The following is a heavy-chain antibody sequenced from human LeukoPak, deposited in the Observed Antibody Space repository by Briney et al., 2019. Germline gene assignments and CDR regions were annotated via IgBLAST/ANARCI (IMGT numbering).Heavy chain of an antibody. V-gene: IGHV4-4*07. Sequence: SETLSLTCTVSGGSISSYYWSWIRQPAGKGLEWIGRIYTSGSTNYNPSLKSRVTMSVDAPKNQFSLKLSSVTAADTAVYYCAREDYYYETNWFDPWGQGTLVTVSS. J-gene: IGHJ5*02. D-gene: IGHD3-22*01. CDR3: AREDYYYETNWFDP. CDR1: GGSISSYY. CDR2: IYTSGST.